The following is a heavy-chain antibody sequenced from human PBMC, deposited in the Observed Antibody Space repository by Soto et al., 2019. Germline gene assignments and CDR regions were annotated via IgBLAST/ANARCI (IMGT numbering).Heavy chain of an antibody. CDR1: GFTFSRYA. CDR2: ISGSGGST. J-gene: IGHJ5*02. Sequence: GGSLRLSCEASGFTFSRYAMSWVRQAPGKGLEWVSAISGSGGSTYYADSVKGRFTISRDNSKNTLYLQMNSLRAEDTAVYYCAKDLSYSSSWYAEVSWFDPWGQGTLVTVSS. D-gene: IGHD6-13*01. V-gene: IGHV3-23*01. CDR3: AKDLSYSSSWYAEVSWFDP.